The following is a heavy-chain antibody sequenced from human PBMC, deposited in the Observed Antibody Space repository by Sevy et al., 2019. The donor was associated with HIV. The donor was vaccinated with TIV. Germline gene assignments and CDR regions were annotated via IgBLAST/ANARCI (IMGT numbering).Heavy chain of an antibody. CDR3: ARSAYYYDSTGFGPLDL. D-gene: IGHD3-22*01. Sequence: GGSLRLSCAASGFTFSDHAMSWVRQTPGRGLEWVSCINWKADNTGYADSLKGRFTISRDNAKNSLYLQIHSLGAEDTALYYCARSAYYYDSTGFGPLDLWGQGTMVTVSS. J-gene: IGHJ3*01. V-gene: IGHV3-20*04. CDR2: INWKADNT. CDR1: GFTFSDHA.